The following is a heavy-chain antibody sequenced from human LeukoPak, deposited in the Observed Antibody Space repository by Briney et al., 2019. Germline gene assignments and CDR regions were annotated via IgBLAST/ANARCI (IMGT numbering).Heavy chain of an antibody. J-gene: IGHJ6*03. CDR2: ISAYNGNT. D-gene: IGHD6-19*01. Sequence: ASVKVSCKASGGTFSSYAISWVRQAPGQGLEWMGWISAYNGNTNYAQKLQGRVTMTTDTSTSTAYMELRSLRSDDTAVYYCARALQSGYSSGWYSILNYMDVWGKGTTVTISS. V-gene: IGHV1-18*01. CDR3: ARALQSGYSSGWYSILNYMDV. CDR1: GGTFSSYA.